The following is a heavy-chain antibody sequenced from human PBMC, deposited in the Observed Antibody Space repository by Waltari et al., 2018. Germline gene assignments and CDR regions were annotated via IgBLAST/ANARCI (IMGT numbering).Heavy chain of an antibody. V-gene: IGHV5-51*01. CDR1: GYTFSNYG. CDR3: VRHSRGGKNYGFDY. J-gene: IGHJ4*02. CDR2: VFPNDSDT. D-gene: IGHD5-18*01. Sequence: VQVLQSGAEVKKPGASVKVSCKASGYTFSNYGITWVRHAPGQGLEWMGIVFPNDSDTRYSPSFQGHVTISADKSINTAYLQWSSLKASDIATYYCVRHSRGGKNYGFDYWGQGTLVTVSS.